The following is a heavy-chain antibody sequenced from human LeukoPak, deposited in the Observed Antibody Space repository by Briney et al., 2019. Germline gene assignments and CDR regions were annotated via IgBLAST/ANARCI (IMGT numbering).Heavy chain of an antibody. Sequence: PGGSLTLSCAASGFTFSRIAVSWVRQAPGKGLEWVSGISGSGGRDSTYYADSVKGRFTISRDKSKNTVYLEMNSLRAEDTAVYYCAKGYSEYTSSWFDYWGQGTLVTVSS. CDR1: GFTFSRIA. J-gene: IGHJ4*02. V-gene: IGHV3-23*01. CDR3: AKGYSEYTSSWFDY. D-gene: IGHD6-13*01. CDR2: ISGSGGRDST.